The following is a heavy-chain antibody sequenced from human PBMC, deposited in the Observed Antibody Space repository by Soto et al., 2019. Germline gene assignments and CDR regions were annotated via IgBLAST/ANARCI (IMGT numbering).Heavy chain of an antibody. D-gene: IGHD6-13*01. J-gene: IGHJ6*02. CDR3: ARPRYSSSYFTYYYYGMDV. Sequence: PGGSLRLSCAASGFTFSSYSMNWVRQAPGKGLEWVSSISSSSSYIYYADSVKGRFTISRDNAKNSLYLQMNSLRAEDTAVYYCARPRYSSSYFTYYYYGMDVWGQGTTVTVSS. CDR1: GFTFSSYS. V-gene: IGHV3-21*01. CDR2: ISSSSSYI.